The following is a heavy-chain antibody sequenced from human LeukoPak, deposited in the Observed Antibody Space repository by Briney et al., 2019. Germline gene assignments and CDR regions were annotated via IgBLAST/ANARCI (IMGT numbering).Heavy chain of an antibody. Sequence: PGGSLRLSCAASGFTFSSYGMHWVRQAPGKGLEWVAVIWYDGSNKYYADSVKGRFTISRDNSKNTLYLQMNSLRAEDTAVYYYARDYSNYKVAYYFDYWGQGTLVTVSS. D-gene: IGHD1-7*01. V-gene: IGHV3-33*01. CDR3: ARDYSNYKVAYYFDY. CDR1: GFTFSSYG. CDR2: IWYDGSNK. J-gene: IGHJ4*02.